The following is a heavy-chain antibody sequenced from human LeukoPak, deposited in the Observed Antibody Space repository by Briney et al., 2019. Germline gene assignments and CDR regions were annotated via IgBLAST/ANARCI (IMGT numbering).Heavy chain of an antibody. CDR3: TRSPSLGGRYWGFDY. Sequence: GGSLRLSCAASGFIFSDYYTSWIRQAPGKGLEWISYISSSSSYTNYVDSVKGRFTVSRDNAKNTLYLQMNSLRAEDTAVYYCTRSPSLGGRYWGFDYWGQGALVTVSS. V-gene: IGHV3-11*06. J-gene: IGHJ4*02. CDR2: ISSSSSYT. CDR1: GFIFSDYY. D-gene: IGHD1-26*01.